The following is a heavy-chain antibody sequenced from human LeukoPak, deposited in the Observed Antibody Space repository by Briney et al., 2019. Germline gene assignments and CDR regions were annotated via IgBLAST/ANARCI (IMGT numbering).Heavy chain of an antibody. CDR1: GFTFSSYS. Sequence: GGSLRLSCAASGFTFSSYSMNWVRQAPGKGLEWVSYISSSSSTIYYADSVKGRFTISRDNAKNSLYLQMNSLRAEDTAVYYCASIWSGPHNWFDPWGQGTLVTVSS. CDR2: ISSSSSTI. V-gene: IGHV3-48*01. J-gene: IGHJ5*02. CDR3: ASIWSGPHNWFDP. D-gene: IGHD3-3*01.